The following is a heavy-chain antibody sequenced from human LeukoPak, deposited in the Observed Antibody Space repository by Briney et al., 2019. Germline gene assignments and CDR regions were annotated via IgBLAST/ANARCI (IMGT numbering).Heavy chain of an antibody. CDR1: GGSVSSSSYY. CDR2: IYYSGST. V-gene: IGHV4-39*01. J-gene: IGHJ5*02. Sequence: SETLSLTCTVSGGSVSSSSYYWGWIRQPPGKGLEWIGSIYYSGSTYYNPSLKSRVTISVDTSENQFSLKLSSVTAADTAVYYCATRSSLLWFGELLSWFDPWGQGTLVTVSS. D-gene: IGHD3-10*01. CDR3: ATRSSLLWFGELLSWFDP.